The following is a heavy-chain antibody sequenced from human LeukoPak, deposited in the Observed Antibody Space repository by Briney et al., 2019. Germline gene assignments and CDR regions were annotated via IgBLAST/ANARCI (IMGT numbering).Heavy chain of an antibody. J-gene: IGHJ4*02. CDR2: IKQDGSEK. V-gene: IGHV3-7*04. CDR3: ARVNCSSTSCYRTQLPTLLDY. CDR1: GFTFSSYW. D-gene: IGHD2-2*02. Sequence: PGGSLRLSCAASGFTFSSYWMSWVRQAPGKGLEWVANIKQDGSEKYYVDSVKGRFTISRDNAKNSLYLQMNSLRAEDTAVYYCARVNCSSTSCYRTQLPTLLDYWGQGTLVTVSS.